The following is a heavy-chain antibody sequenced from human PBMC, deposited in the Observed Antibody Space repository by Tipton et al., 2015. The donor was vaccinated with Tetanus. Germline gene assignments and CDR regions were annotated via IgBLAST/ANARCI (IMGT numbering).Heavy chain of an antibody. CDR3: ARGKRHSGNYSRTLPNAFDI. D-gene: IGHD1-26*01. CDR1: GGSISSYY. V-gene: IGHV4-59*01. Sequence: TLSLTCTVSGGSISSYYWSWIRQPPGKGLEWIGYIYYSGSTNYNPSLKRRVTISVDTSKNQFSLKLSSVTAADTAVYYCARGKRHSGNYSRTLPNAFDILSQGTMVTVPS. J-gene: IGHJ3*02. CDR2: IYYSGST.